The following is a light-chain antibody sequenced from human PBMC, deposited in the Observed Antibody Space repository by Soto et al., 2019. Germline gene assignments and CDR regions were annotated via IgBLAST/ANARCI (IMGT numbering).Light chain of an antibody. V-gene: IGKV1-17*03. CDR1: QGISNY. Sequence: DIQMTQSPSAMSVSVGDRVTINCRANQGISNYLAWFQQKQGTVPKRLIYAASILQSGVPSRFRGSGSGTDCTLTISCLQSEDFETYYCQQYYSYPRTFGQGTKVDIK. CDR2: AAS. J-gene: IGKJ1*01. CDR3: QQYYSYPRT.